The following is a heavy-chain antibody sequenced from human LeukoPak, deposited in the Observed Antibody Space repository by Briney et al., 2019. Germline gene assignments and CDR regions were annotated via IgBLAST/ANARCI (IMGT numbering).Heavy chain of an antibody. D-gene: IGHD5-18*01. CDR2: IYPGDSDT. Sequence: GESLKISCKGSGYRFTSYWIGWVRQMPGKGLEWMGIIYPGDSDTRYSPSFQGQVTISADKSISTAYLQWSSLKASDTAMYYCARHNEQARSGYSYGVIDYWGQGTLVTVSS. CDR3: ARHNEQARSGYSYGVIDY. CDR1: GYRFTSYW. V-gene: IGHV5-51*01. J-gene: IGHJ4*02.